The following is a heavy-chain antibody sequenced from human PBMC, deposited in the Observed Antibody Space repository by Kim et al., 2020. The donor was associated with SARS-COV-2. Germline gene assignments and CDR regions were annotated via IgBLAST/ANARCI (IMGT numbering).Heavy chain of an antibody. D-gene: IGHD2-2*01. CDR2: IYSGGST. CDR1: GFTVSSNY. J-gene: IGHJ2*01. CDR3: ARVKYQLLKRGWYFDL. Sequence: GGSLRLSCAASGFTVSSNYMSWVRQAPGKGLEWVSVIYSGGSTYYADSVKGRFTISRHNSKNTLYLQMNSLRAEDTAVYYCARVKYQLLKRGWYFDLWGRGTLVTVSS. V-gene: IGHV3-53*04.